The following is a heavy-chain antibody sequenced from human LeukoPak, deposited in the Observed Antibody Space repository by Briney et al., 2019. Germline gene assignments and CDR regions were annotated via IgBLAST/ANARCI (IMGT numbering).Heavy chain of an antibody. CDR3: ATARISGYSGYAEYFVY. Sequence: ASVKVSCKVSGYTLTELSMHWVRQAPGKGLEWMGGFDPEDGETIYAQKFQGRVTMTEDTSTDTAYMELSSLRSEDTGVYYCATARISGYSGYAEYFVYWGQGTLVTVSS. CDR2: FDPEDGET. V-gene: IGHV1-24*01. D-gene: IGHD5-12*01. CDR1: GYTLTELS. J-gene: IGHJ4*02.